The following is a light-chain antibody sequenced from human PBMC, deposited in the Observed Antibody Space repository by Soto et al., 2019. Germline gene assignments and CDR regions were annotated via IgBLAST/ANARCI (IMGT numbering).Light chain of an antibody. CDR1: SSDVGSYNL. CDR2: EVS. Sequence: QSVLTQPASVSGSPGQSITISCTGTSSDVGSYNLVSWYQQHPGKAPKLMIYEVSKRPSGVSNRFSGSKSGNTASLTISGLQAEGEAEYYFCSDAGSKVFGTGTQVXVL. CDR3: CSDAGSKV. J-gene: IGLJ1*01. V-gene: IGLV2-23*02.